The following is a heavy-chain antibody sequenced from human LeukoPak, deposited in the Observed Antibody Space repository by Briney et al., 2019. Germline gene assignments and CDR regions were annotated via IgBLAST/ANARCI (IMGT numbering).Heavy chain of an antibody. CDR1: GYSFSNYW. D-gene: IGHD1-26*01. Sequence: GESLKISCQGSGYSFSNYWIAWVRQLPGKGLEWMGIIYPGDSDTRYTPSFQGQVTISADKSISTAYLQWSSLKASDTATFYCARLLKMGATNSPFDYRGQGTLVTVSS. CDR2: IYPGDSDT. V-gene: IGHV5-51*01. CDR3: ARLLKMGATNSPFDY. J-gene: IGHJ4*02.